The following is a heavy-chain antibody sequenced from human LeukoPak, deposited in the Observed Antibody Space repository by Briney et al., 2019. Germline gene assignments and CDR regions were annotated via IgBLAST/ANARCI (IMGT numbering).Heavy chain of an antibody. CDR3: ARDGCSSTSCYSDYYYGMDV. CDR1: GGSITRYY. CDR2: MSSNGST. J-gene: IGHJ6*02. V-gene: IGHV4-59*01. D-gene: IGHD2-2*01. Sequence: SETLSLTCTVSGGSITRYYWTWIRQPPGKGLEWIGYMSSNGSTNYNPSLKSRVAISLDTSKRQFSLRLTSVTAADTAVYYCARDGCSSTSCYSDYYYGMDVWGQGTTVT.